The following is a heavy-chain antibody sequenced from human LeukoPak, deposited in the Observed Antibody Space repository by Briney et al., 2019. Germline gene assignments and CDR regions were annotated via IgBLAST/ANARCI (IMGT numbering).Heavy chain of an antibody. Sequence: PGGSLRLSCAASGFTFSSYAMSWVRQAPGKGLEWVSAISGSGGSTYYADSVKGRLTISRDNSKNTLYLQMNSLRAEDTAVYYCAKGRDYYDSSGYYYYFDYWGQGTLVTVSS. CDR1: GFTFSSYA. J-gene: IGHJ4*02. CDR3: AKGRDYYDSSGYYYYFDY. CDR2: ISGSGGST. V-gene: IGHV3-23*01. D-gene: IGHD3-22*01.